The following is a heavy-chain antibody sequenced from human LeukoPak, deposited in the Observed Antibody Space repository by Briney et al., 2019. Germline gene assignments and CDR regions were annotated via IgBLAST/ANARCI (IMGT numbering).Heavy chain of an antibody. V-gene: IGHV3-30-3*01. Sequence: GGSLRLSCAASGFTFSSYAMHWVRQAPGKGLERVAVISYDGSNKYYADSVKGRFTISGDNSKNTLYLQMNSLRAEDTAVYYCARDSSGWHYWGQGTLVTVSS. CDR3: ARDSSGWHY. CDR1: GFTFSSYA. CDR2: ISYDGSNK. J-gene: IGHJ4*02. D-gene: IGHD6-19*01.